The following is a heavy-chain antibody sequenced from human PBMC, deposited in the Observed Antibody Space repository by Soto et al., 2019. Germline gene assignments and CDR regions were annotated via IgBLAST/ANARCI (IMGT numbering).Heavy chain of an antibody. CDR2: ISGGGGNT. D-gene: IGHD3-3*01. Sequence: GGSLRLSCAASGFTFSSYAMSWVRQAPGKGLEWVSAISGGGGNTYYAGSVKGRFTISRDNSKNTLYLQMNSLRAEDTAVYYCAKDLGSMIFRMAPYGMDVWGQGTTVTVSS. CDR1: GFTFSSYA. CDR3: AKDLGSMIFRMAPYGMDV. V-gene: IGHV3-23*01. J-gene: IGHJ6*02.